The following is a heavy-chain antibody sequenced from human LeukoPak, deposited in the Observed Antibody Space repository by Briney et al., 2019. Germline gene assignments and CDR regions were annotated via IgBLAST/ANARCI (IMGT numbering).Heavy chain of an antibody. V-gene: IGHV3-30*18. CDR1: GFTFSSYG. J-gene: IGHJ4*02. Sequence: PGGSLRLSCAASGFTFSSYGMLWVRQAPGKGLEWVAVISYDGSNKYYADSVKGRFTISRDNSKNTLYLQMNSLRAEDTAVYYCAKDLVFVGGGRLVGAPDYWGQGTLVTVSS. CDR3: AKDLVFVGGGRLVGAPDY. CDR2: ISYDGSNK. D-gene: IGHD2-21*01.